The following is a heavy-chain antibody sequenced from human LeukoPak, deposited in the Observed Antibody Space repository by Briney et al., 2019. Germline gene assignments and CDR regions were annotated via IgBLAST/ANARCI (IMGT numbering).Heavy chain of an antibody. CDR3: ARDVRSSISMVRGGAHAHWYFDL. Sequence: PSETLSLTCTVSGASISSYYWSWVRQPAGEGLEWIGRIYTSGSTNYKPSLKSRVTMSVDTSKNQFSPKLSSVTAADTAVYYCARDVRSSISMVRGGAHAHWYFDLWGRGTLVTVSS. CDR2: IYTSGST. D-gene: IGHD3-10*01. CDR1: GASISSYY. V-gene: IGHV4-4*07. J-gene: IGHJ2*01.